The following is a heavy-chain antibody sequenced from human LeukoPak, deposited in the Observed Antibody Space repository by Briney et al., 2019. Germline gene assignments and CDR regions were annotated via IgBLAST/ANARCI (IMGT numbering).Heavy chain of an antibody. J-gene: IGHJ4*02. V-gene: IGHV1-2*02. CDR1: GGTFSSYA. Sequence: ASVKVSCKASGGTFSSYAISWVRQAPGQGLEWMGWINPNSGGTNYAQRFQGRVTMTRDTSISTAYMELSRLRSDDTAVYYCAREARRWLQPYFDYWGQGTLVTVSS. CDR2: INPNSGGT. D-gene: IGHD5-24*01. CDR3: AREARRWLQPYFDY.